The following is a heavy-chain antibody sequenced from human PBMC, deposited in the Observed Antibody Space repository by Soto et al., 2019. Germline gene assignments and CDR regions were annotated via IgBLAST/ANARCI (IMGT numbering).Heavy chain of an antibody. V-gene: IGHV3-48*01. CDR3: ARCSPPPRIRFFGVVPPLRMDV. CDR2: ISSSSSVI. Sequence: PGGSLRLSCATSGFILSDCAMNWVRQAPGKGLEWVSYISSSSSVIDYAESVKDRFTVSRDSARNSLYLQINSLRAEDLVVYYCARCSPPPRIRFFGVVPPLRMDVWGKGATVTVSS. CDR1: GFILSDCA. J-gene: IGHJ6*03. D-gene: IGHD3-3*01.